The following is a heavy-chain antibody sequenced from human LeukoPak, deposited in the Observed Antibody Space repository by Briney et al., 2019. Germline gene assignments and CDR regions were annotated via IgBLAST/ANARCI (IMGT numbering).Heavy chain of an antibody. CDR1: GGPISSNY. CDR2: IFNSGST. CDR3: ARGGPMDYGSGSYELRY. Sequence: SGPRSLPCPASGGPISSNYGSWFRHPPGKGLGWIGNIFNSGSTNYNPSLKSRVTISVDTSKNQFSLKLSSVTAADTAVYYCARGGPMDYGSGSYELRYWGQGTLVTVSS. D-gene: IGHD3-10*01. J-gene: IGHJ4*02. V-gene: IGHV4-59*12.